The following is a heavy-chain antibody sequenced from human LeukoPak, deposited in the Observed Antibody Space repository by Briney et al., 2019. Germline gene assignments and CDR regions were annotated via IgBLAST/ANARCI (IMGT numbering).Heavy chain of an antibody. V-gene: IGHV3-23*01. J-gene: IGHJ4*02. Sequence: GGSLRLSCAASGFIFSSNAMSWVRQAPGKGPEWVSTISGSGGNTYYADSVKGRFTISRDNSKNTLYLQMNSLRAEDTAVYYCAKTAGIAAAADFDYWGQGTLVTVSS. CDR2: ISGSGGNT. D-gene: IGHD6-13*01. CDR1: GFIFSSNA. CDR3: AKTAGIAAAADFDY.